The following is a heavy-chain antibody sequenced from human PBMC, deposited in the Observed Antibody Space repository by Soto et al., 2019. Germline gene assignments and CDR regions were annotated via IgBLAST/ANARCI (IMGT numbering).Heavy chain of an antibody. CDR3: AKRNYPETTVKTVDS. V-gene: IGHV3-23*01. J-gene: IGHJ4*02. CDR1: GFTFTTFL. Sequence: EVQLLESGGGLVQPGESLRLSCAASGFTFTTFLMRWVRQAPGKGLEWVSSVSGSGDRTLYADSVKGRFTISRDNSKNTLYLQMNTLKAEDTAVYYCAKRNYPETTVKTVDSWGQVTLVTVSS. CDR2: VSGSGDRT. D-gene: IGHD4-17*01.